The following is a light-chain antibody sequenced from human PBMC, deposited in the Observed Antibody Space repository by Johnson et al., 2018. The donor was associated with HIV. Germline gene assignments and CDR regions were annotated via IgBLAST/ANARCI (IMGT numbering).Light chain of an antibody. J-gene: IGLJ1*01. CDR2: VNN. CDR3: GTWDSSLGGYV. V-gene: IGLV1-51*02. CDR1: SSNIGNNY. Sequence: QSVLTQPPSVSAAPGQKVTISCSGSSSNIGNNYVSWYQQLPGTAPKLLIYVNNKRPSGIPDRFSGSKSGTSATLGITGLQSGDEAEYYCGTWDSSLGGYVVGGGTKVTV.